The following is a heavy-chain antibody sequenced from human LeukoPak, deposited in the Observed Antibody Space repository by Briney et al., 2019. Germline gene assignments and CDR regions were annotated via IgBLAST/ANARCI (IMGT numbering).Heavy chain of an antibody. CDR1: GYSFTSYW. Sequence: GESLKISCKGSGYSFTSYWIGWVRQMPGKGLEWMGIIYPGDSDTRYSPSFQGQVTISADKSISTAYLQWSSLKASDTAMYYCARAGARDIVVVPAAMAFDPWGQGTLVTVSS. CDR2: IYPGDSDT. V-gene: IGHV5-51*01. J-gene: IGHJ5*02. D-gene: IGHD2-2*01. CDR3: ARAGARDIVVVPAAMAFDP.